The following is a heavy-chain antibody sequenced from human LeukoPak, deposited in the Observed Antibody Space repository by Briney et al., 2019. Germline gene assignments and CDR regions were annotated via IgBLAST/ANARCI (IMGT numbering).Heavy chain of an antibody. V-gene: IGHV4-38-2*02. CDR2: IYHSGST. Sequence: PSEILSLTCTVSGYSISSGYYWGWIRQPPGKGLEWIGSIYHSGSTYYNPSLKSRVTISVDTSQNQFSLKLSSVTAADTAVYYCASRKLGNDYWGQGTLVTVSS. CDR3: ASRKLGNDY. D-gene: IGHD7-27*01. J-gene: IGHJ4*02. CDR1: GYSISSGYY.